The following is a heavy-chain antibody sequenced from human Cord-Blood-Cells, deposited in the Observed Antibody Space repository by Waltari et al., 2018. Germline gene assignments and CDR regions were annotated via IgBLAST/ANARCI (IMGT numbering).Heavy chain of an antibody. V-gene: IGHV1-69*06. CDR2: ITPIFGTT. J-gene: IGHJ4*02. CDR3: ARSRYLWFGELLNIDY. D-gene: IGHD3-10*01. Sequence: QVQLVQSGAEVKKPRSSVKVSCKASGGTFSSYAISWVRQAPGQGLEWMGGITPIFGTTNYAQKFQGSVTITPDKSPSTAYMELSSLRSEDTAVYYCARSRYLWFGELLNIDYWGQGTLVTVSS. CDR1: GGTFSSYA.